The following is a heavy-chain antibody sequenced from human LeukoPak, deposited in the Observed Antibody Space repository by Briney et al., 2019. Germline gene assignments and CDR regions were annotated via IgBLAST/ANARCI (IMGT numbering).Heavy chain of an antibody. V-gene: IGHV1-18*01. D-gene: IGHD2-2*01. Sequence: ASVKVSCKASGYTFSSYGISWVRQAPGQGPEWMGWISAYNGNTNYAQMLQGRVTMTTDTSTSTAYMEVRSLRSDDTAMYYCARDVGDIVTIPAAISVPWGQGTLVTVSS. CDR1: GYTFSSYG. CDR3: ARDVGDIVTIPAAISVP. CDR2: ISAYNGNT. J-gene: IGHJ5*02.